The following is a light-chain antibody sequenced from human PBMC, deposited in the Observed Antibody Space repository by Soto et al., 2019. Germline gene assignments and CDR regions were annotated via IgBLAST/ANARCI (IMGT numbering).Light chain of an antibody. J-gene: IGLJ2*01. CDR1: SGHSSYA. Sequence: QSVLTQSPSASACLGASVKLTCTLSSGHSSYAIAWHQQQPEKDPRYLMKLNSDGSHSKGDGIPDRFSGSSSGAERYLTISSLQSEDEADYYCQTWGTGIHVVFGGGTKLTVL. V-gene: IGLV4-69*01. CDR2: LNSDGSH. CDR3: QTWGTGIHVV.